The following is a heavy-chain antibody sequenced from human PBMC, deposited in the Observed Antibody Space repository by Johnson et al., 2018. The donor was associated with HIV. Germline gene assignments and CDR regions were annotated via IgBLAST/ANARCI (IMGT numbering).Heavy chain of an antibody. CDR1: GFTFSSYW. CDR2: IKQDGSEK. Sequence: VQLVESGGGLVQPGGSLRLSCAASGFTFSSYWMSWVRQAPGKGLEWVANIKQDGSEKYYVDSLTGRFTISRDNAKNSLYLQMNSLRAEATAVYYCARVTPYCGGDCYDAFDIWGQGTLVTVSS. D-gene: IGHD2-21*02. CDR3: ARVTPYCGGDCYDAFDI. V-gene: IGHV3-7*01. J-gene: IGHJ3*02.